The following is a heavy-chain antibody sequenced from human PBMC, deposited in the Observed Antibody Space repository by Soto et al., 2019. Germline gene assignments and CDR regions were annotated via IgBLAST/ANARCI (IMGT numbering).Heavy chain of an antibody. D-gene: IGHD2-21*01. V-gene: IGHV5-51*01. J-gene: IGHJ6*02. CDR2: IYPGDSDT. CDR3: ARRSYWGGDCTIRAYDYFGLDV. CDR1: GYNFATYL. Sequence: EVQLVQSGAEVKKPGDSLKISCKGSGYNFATYLIGWVRQMPGKGLEWMGIIYPGDSDTRYSPSFQGQVTISADKSTSTAYLQWTSLKASDTAMYYCARRSYWGGDCTIRAYDYFGLDVWGQGTTVTVSS.